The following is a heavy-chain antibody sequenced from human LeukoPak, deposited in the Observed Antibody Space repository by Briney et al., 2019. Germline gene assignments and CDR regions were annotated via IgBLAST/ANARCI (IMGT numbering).Heavy chain of an antibody. CDR2: ISTGSGLI. J-gene: IGHJ4*02. CDR1: GFTFSNHN. CDR3: AKGTWGSGSYLSIDY. Sequence: GGSLGLSCAASGFTFSNHNMNWVRQAPGKGLEWVSYISTGSGLIYYADSVKGRFTISRDNSKNSLYLQMNSLRTEDTALYYCAKGTWGSGSYLSIDYWGQGTLVTVSS. V-gene: IGHV3-48*04. D-gene: IGHD3-10*01.